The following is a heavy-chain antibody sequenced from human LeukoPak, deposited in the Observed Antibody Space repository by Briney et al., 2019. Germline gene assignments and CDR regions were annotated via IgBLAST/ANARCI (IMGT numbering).Heavy chain of an antibody. V-gene: IGHV4-38-2*01. Sequence: SETLSLTCGVSGNSVSNTYYWGWIRQPPGKGLGWIGSIYNTGSTYYNPSLKSRVTISVDTSKNQFSLKLSSVTAADTAVYYCARNASTGYFDYWGQGTLVTVSS. D-gene: IGHD3-16*01. CDR1: GNSVSNTYY. J-gene: IGHJ4*02. CDR3: ARNASTGYFDY. CDR2: IYNTGST.